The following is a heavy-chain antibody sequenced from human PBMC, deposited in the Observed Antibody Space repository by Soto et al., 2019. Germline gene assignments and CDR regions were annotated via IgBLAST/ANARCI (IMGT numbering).Heavy chain of an antibody. CDR1: GFTFNTHG. CDR2: IWYDGSQR. V-gene: IGHV3-33*01. J-gene: IGHJ4*02. Sequence: SGGSLRLAGAASGFTFNTHGMHWGRQAPGKGLEWVAVIWYDGSQRYYADFVRGRFTISRDNSQNTLYLQMTSLRAEATAVYYCARIDDYGDYVTDYWGQGALVTFSS. CDR3: ARIDDYGDYVTDY. D-gene: IGHD4-17*01.